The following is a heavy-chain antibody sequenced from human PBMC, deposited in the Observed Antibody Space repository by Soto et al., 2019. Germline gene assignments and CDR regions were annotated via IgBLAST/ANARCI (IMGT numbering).Heavy chain of an antibody. V-gene: IGHV3-15*01. CDR1: GFTFNNAW. CDR3: TTEETGDFPQRFDF. Sequence: GGSLRLSCAGSGFTFNNAWMSWVRQAPGKGLEWVARIKSNIDGGGTDYAAPVKGRFTISRDDSKNTLYLQLNSLKTEDTAVYFCTTEETGDFPQRFDFWGQGALVTVSS. D-gene: IGHD4-17*01. CDR2: IKSNIDGGGT. J-gene: IGHJ4*02.